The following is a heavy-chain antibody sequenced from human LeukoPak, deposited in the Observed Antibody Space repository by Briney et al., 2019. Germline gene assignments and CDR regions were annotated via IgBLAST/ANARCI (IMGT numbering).Heavy chain of an antibody. CDR1: GDSVSSNSAA. V-gene: IGHV6-1*01. D-gene: IGHD3-3*01. J-gene: IGHJ4*02. CDR2: TYYRSKWYN. CDR3: ARDTDFDFWSDYTYFDC. Sequence: SQTLSLTCAISGDSVSSNSAAWNWIRQSPSRGLEWLGRTYYRSKWYNDYAVSVKSRITINPDTSKNQFSLQLNSVTATDTAVYFCARDTDFDFWSDYTYFDCWGQGILVTVSS.